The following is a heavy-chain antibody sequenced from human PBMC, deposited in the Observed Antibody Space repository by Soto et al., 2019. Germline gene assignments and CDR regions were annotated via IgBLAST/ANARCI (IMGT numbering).Heavy chain of an antibody. V-gene: IGHV3-7*03. CDR3: AREWDGDSRFDP. D-gene: IGHD4-17*01. Sequence: EVQLMESGGGLVQPGGSLRLSCAASGFTFNTYWMNWVRQAPGKGLEWVANIKQDGSEKNYVDSVKGRFTISRDNAKNSLYLQMNSLRAEDTAVYYCAREWDGDSRFDPWGQGTLVTVSS. CDR2: IKQDGSEK. CDR1: GFTFNTYW. J-gene: IGHJ5*02.